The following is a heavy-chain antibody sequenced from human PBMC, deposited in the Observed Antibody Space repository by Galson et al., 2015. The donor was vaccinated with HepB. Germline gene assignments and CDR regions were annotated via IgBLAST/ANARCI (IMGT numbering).Heavy chain of an antibody. CDR3: ARELVGATRPLDY. D-gene: IGHD1-26*01. CDR2: IIPIFGTA. CDR1: GGTFSSYA. Sequence: SVKVSCKASGGTFSSYAISWVRQAPGQGLEWMGGIIPIFGTANYAQKFQGRVTITADESTSTAYMELSSLRSEDTAVYYCARELVGATRPLDYWGQGTLVTVSS. J-gene: IGHJ4*02. V-gene: IGHV1-69*13.